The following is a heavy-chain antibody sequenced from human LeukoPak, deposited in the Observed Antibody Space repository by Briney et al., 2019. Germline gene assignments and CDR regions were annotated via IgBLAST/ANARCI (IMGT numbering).Heavy chain of an antibody. D-gene: IGHD1-26*01. CDR1: GFTFSRNW. CDR2: IKHDGSEA. Sequence: GGSLRLSCAASGFTFSRNWMSWVRQAPGKGLEWVATIKHDGSEANYVDSVKGRFTSSRDNAKNSLFLQMNSLRPEDTAVYYCASPAYSGTFTDYWGQGTLVTVSS. V-gene: IGHV3-7*02. CDR3: ASPAYSGTFTDY. J-gene: IGHJ4*02.